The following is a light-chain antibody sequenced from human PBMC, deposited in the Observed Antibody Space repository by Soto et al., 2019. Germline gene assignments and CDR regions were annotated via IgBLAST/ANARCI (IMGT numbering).Light chain of an antibody. CDR3: SSYTSSSTPYV. CDR2: DVT. CDR1: SSDVGGYNY. J-gene: IGLJ1*01. V-gene: IGLV2-14*01. Sequence: QSVLTQPASVSGSPGQSITISCTGTSSDVGGYNYVSWYQQHPVKAPKLMIYDVTNRPSGVSVRFSGSKSGNTASLTFSGLQAEDEADYYCSSYTSSSTPYVFGTGTKVTVL.